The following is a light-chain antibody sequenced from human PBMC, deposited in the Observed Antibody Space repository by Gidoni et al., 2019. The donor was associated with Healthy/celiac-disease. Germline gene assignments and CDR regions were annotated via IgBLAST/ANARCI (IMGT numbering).Light chain of an antibody. Sequence: SYELTPPPSVSVSAGQTARITCSGDALPKQYAYWYQQQPGQAPVLVIYKDSERPSGIPERFSGSSSGTTVTLTISGVQAEDEADYYCQSADSSGTYVVFGGGTKLTVL. V-gene: IGLV3-25*02. CDR2: KDS. CDR1: ALPKQY. CDR3: QSADSSGTYVV. J-gene: IGLJ2*01.